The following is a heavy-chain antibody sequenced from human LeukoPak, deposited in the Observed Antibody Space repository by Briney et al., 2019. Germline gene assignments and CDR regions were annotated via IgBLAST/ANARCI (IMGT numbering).Heavy chain of an antibody. CDR1: GFTFSSYE. J-gene: IGHJ4*02. D-gene: IGHD4-23*01. CDR3: ARDYGGGSPFDY. CDR2: ISSSGSTI. Sequence: GGSLRLSCAASGFTFSSYEMHWVRQAPGKGLEWVSYISSSGSTIYCADSVKGRFTISRDNAKNSLYLQMNSLRAEDTAVYYCARDYGGGSPFDYWGQGTLVTVSS. V-gene: IGHV3-48*03.